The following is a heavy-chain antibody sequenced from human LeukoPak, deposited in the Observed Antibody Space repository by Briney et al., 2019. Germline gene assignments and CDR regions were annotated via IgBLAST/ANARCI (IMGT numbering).Heavy chain of an antibody. CDR2: INPNSGGT. V-gene: IGHV1-2*02. Sequence: GASVKVSCKASGYTFTGYYMQWVRQAPGQGLEWMGWINPNSGGTNYAQKFQGRVTMTRDTSISTAYMELSRLRSDDTAVYYCARDETSGIVGAHDYWGQGTLVTVSS. CDR3: ARDETSGIVGAHDY. D-gene: IGHD1-26*01. CDR1: GYTFTGYY. J-gene: IGHJ4*02.